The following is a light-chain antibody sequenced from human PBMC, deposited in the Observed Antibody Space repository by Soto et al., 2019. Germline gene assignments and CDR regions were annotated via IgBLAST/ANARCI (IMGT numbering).Light chain of an antibody. J-gene: IGKJ5*01. CDR3: QQRDYWQVT. CDR2: DVS. V-gene: IGKV3-11*01. CDR1: QSVSGY. Sequence: EIGLTQSPVTLSLSPGERATLSFRASQSVSGYLAWYQQKPGQAPRLLIYDVSNRATGIPARFSGSGSGTDFTLTISSLQPEDFAIYYCQQRDYWQVTFGQGTRLEI.